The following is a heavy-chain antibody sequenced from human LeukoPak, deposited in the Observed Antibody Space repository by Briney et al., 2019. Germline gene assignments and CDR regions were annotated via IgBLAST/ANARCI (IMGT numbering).Heavy chain of an antibody. CDR1: GFTFSSYA. Sequence: GGSLRLSCAASGFTFSSYAMSWVRQAPGKGLEWVSAISGSGGSTYYADSVKGRFTIFRDNSKNTLYLQMNSLRAEDTAVYYCAKDDASGYYSHYFDYWGQGTLVTVSS. CDR2: ISGSGGST. J-gene: IGHJ4*02. V-gene: IGHV3-23*01. CDR3: AKDDASGYYSHYFDY. D-gene: IGHD3-22*01.